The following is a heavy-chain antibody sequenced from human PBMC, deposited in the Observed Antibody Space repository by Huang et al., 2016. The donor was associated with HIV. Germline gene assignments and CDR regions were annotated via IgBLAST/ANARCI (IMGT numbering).Heavy chain of an antibody. CDR2: INSDGSSS. J-gene: IGHJ4*02. D-gene: IGHD3-22*01. V-gene: IGHV3-74*01. CDR1: GFTFSSYW. CDR3: VRDPRIQSWLNYFDY. Sequence: LRLSCAASGFTFSSYWMHWVRQAPGKGLVWVSRINSDGSSSGYADSVKGRFTISRDNAKHTLYLQMNSLRAEDTAVYYCVRDPRIQSWLNYFDYWGQGTLVSVSS.